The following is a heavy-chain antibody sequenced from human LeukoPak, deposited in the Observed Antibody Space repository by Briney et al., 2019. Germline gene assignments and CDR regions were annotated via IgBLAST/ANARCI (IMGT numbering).Heavy chain of an antibody. J-gene: IGHJ4*02. CDR3: GKTTVGYSSGQKPAWPVDF. V-gene: IGHV3-23*01. CDR1: GFTFGSHA. D-gene: IGHD5-18*01. Sequence: TGGSLRLSCEVSGFTFGSHAMYWVRQAPGKGLEWVAGIFGSGGSPHYADSVKGRFTISRDNPRNTVYLQINSLRDDDTAVYYCGKTTVGYSSGQKPAWPVDFWGQGTLVTVSS. CDR2: IFGSGGSP.